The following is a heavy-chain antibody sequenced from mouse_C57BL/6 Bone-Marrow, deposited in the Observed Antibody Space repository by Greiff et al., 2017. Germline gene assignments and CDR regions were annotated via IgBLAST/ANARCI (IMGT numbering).Heavy chain of an antibody. V-gene: IGHV2-5*01. CDR1: GFSLTSYG. J-gene: IGHJ4*01. CDR3: AKNWGYGSSYGDAMDY. D-gene: IGHD1-1*01. CDR2: IWRGGST. Sequence: QVQLQQSGPGLVQPSPRLSITCTVSGFSLTSYGVHWVRQSPGKGLEWLGVIWRGGSTDYNAAFMSRLSITKDNSKSQVFVKMNSLQADDTAIYYCAKNWGYGSSYGDAMDYWGQGTSVTVTS.